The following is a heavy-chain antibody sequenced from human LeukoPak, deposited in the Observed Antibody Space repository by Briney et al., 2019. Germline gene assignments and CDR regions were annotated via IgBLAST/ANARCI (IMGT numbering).Heavy chain of an antibody. V-gene: IGHV1-2*02. Sequence: ASVKVSCKASGYTFTGYYMHWVRQAPGQGLEWMGWINPNSGGTNYAQKFQGRVTMTRDTSISTAYMELSRLRSDDTAVYYCARDLRVTRGFDPWDQGTLVTVSS. CDR1: GYTFTGYY. J-gene: IGHJ5*02. D-gene: IGHD4-11*01. CDR2: INPNSGGT. CDR3: ARDLRVTRGFDP.